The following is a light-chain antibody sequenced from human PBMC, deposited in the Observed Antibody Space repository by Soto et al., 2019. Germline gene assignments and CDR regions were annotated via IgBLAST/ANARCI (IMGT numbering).Light chain of an antibody. J-gene: IGLJ1*01. V-gene: IGLV1-51*01. CDR3: GSWDSSLSAYV. Sequence: QSVLTQPPSVSGTPGQRVAIPCSGSSSNIGSNTVNWYQQLPRMAPKLLIYDDNKRPSGIPDRFSGSKSGTSATLGITGFQTGDEADYYCGSWDSSLSAYVFGTGTKLTVL. CDR2: DDN. CDR1: SSNIGSNT.